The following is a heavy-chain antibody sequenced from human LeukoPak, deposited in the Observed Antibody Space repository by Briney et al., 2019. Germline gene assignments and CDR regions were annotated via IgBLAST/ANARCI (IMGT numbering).Heavy chain of an antibody. Sequence: GRSLRLSCAASGFTFSSYGMHWVRQAPGKGLEWVAVIWYDGSNKYYADSVKGRFTISRDNSENTLYLQMNSLRAEDTAVYYCARGRLQLWSFPLPYNHYAIDVWGQGTTVTVSS. CDR1: GFTFSSYG. CDR2: IWYDGSNK. V-gene: IGHV3-33*01. J-gene: IGHJ6*02. D-gene: IGHD5-18*01. CDR3: ARGRLQLWSFPLPYNHYAIDV.